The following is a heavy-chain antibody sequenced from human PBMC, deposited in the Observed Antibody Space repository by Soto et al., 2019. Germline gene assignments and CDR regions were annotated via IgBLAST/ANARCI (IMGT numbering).Heavy chain of an antibody. CDR3: ARGQTGYSSSWAYYYYYGMDV. Sequence: GGSLRLSCAASGFTFSSYAMHWVRQAPGKGLEWVAVISYDGSNKYYADSVKGRFTISRDNSKNTLYLQMNSLRAEDTAVYYCARGQTGYSSSWAYYYYYGMDVWGQGTTVTVSS. CDR1: GFTFSSYA. J-gene: IGHJ6*02. V-gene: IGHV3-30-3*01. D-gene: IGHD6-13*01. CDR2: ISYDGSNK.